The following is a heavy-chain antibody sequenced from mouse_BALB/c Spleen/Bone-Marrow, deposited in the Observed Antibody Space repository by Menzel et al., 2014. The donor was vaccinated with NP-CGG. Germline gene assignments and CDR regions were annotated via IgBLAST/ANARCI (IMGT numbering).Heavy chain of an antibody. J-gene: IGHJ4*01. V-gene: IGHV5-9-3*01. D-gene: IGHD2-10*02. CDR2: ISSGGTYI. Sequence: VQLQQSGGALVKPGGSLKLPCAASGFTFSRYAMSWVRQTPEKRLEWVTTISSGGTYIYYPDSVKGRFTISRDNAKNTLYLQMSSLRSEDTAMYYCARKLEYGNYGAMDYWGQGTSVTVSS. CDR3: ARKLEYGNYGAMDY. CDR1: GFTFSRYA.